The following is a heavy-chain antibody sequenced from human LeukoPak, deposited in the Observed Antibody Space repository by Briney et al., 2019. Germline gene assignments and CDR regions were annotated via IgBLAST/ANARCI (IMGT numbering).Heavy chain of an antibody. D-gene: IGHD6-19*01. J-gene: IGHJ4*02. CDR3: ARGVAVAGTYYFDY. CDR2: IYYSGST. Sequence: SSETLSLTCTVSGGSISSYYWSWIRQPPGKGLEWIGYIYYSGSTNYNPSLKSRVTISVDTSKNQFSLKLSSVTAADTAVYYCARGVAVAGTYYFDYWGQGTLVTVSS. CDR1: GGSISSYY. V-gene: IGHV4-59*01.